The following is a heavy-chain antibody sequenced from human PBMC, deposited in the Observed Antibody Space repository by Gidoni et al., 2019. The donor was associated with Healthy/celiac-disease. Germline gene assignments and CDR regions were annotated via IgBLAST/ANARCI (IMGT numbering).Heavy chain of an antibody. D-gene: IGHD3-3*01. CDR1: GFTFSDSA. V-gene: IGHV3-73*01. Sequence: EVQLVESGGGLVQPGGSLKLSCAASGFTFSDSAMHWVRQASGRGLEWVGRIRSKANDYATAYAASVKGRFTISRDDSKNTAYLQMNNLKTEDTALYYCTRRTIFVDGMDVWGQGTTVTVSS. J-gene: IGHJ6*02. CDR2: IRSKANDYAT. CDR3: TRRTIFVDGMDV.